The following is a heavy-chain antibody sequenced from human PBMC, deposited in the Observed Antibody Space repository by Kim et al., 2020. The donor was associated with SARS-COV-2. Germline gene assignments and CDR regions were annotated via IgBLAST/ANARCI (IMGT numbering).Heavy chain of an antibody. Sequence: GESLKISCKGSGYIFTNFWIGWVRQRPGKGLEWMGIVNPGDSDTRYSPSFQGPVTISVDKSINTAYLQWSSLKASDTAMYYCGRLSRGGFGELGYWGQGTLVTVSS. CDR3: GRLSRGGFGELGY. D-gene: IGHD3-10*01. J-gene: IGHJ4*02. CDR2: VNPGDSDT. V-gene: IGHV5-51*01. CDR1: GYIFTNFW.